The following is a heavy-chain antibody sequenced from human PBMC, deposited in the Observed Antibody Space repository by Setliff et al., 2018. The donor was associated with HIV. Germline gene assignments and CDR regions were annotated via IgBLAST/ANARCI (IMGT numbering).Heavy chain of an antibody. CDR1: GGSISSSGFY. V-gene: IGHV4-39*01. D-gene: IGHD3-22*01. CDR3: ASPTYVYDSSGYYYGLPNWYFDL. CDR2: IYYSGST. J-gene: IGHJ2*01. Sequence: SETLSLTCTVSGGSISSSGFYWGWIRQTPAKGLEWIGSIYYSGSTYHNPSLQTRVNIAVDPSKNQFSLKLSSVTAEDTAVYYCASPTYVYDSSGYYYGLPNWYFDLWGRGTLVTVSS.